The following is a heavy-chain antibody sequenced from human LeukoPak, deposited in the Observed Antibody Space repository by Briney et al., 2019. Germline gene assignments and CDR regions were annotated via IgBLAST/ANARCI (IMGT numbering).Heavy chain of an antibody. CDR1: GFTFSSYG. D-gene: IGHD4/OR15-4a*01. CDR2: ISYDGSNK. CDR3: VGDPGVPTEYYFDY. J-gene: IGHJ4*02. V-gene: IGHV3-30*03. Sequence: PGRSLRLSCAASGFTFSSYGMHWVRQAPGKGLEWVAVISYDGSNKYYADSVKGRFTISRDNSKNTLYLQMNSLRAEDTAVYYCVGDPGVPTEYYFDYWGQGTLVTVSS.